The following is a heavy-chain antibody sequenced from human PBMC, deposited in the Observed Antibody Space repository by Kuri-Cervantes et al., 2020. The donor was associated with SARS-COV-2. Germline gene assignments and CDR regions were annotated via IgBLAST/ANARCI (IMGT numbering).Heavy chain of an antibody. V-gene: IGHV4-61*09. D-gene: IGHD1-14*01. Sequence: SETLSLTWPVCGYSISRGYYWGWIRQPAGKGLEWIGYIYTSGSTNYNPSLKSRVTISVDTSKNRFSLELSSVTAADTAVYHCARGPTVAASTSVFVPWSQAALVTVSS. CDR3: ARGPTVAASTSVFVP. J-gene: IGHJ5*02. CDR2: IYTSGST. CDR1: GYSISRGYY.